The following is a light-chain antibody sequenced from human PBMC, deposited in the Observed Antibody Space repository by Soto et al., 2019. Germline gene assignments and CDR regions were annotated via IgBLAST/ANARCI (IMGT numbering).Light chain of an antibody. CDR3: QQYGSSPRT. Sequence: EIVFPQSPGPLSLSPGESATFSCRASQSVSSNYLAWYQQKPGQAPRLLIYGAFKRATGIPDRFSGSGSGTDFTLTISRXEPEDFAVYCCQQYGSSPRTFGQGTKVDIK. J-gene: IGKJ1*01. V-gene: IGKV3-20*01. CDR1: QSVSSNY. CDR2: GAF.